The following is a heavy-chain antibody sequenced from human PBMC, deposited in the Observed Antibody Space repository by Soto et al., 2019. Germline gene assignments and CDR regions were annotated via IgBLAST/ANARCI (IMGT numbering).Heavy chain of an antibody. CDR1: GGTFSNYA. Sequence: QVQLVQSGAEVKKPGSSVKVSCKASGGTFSNYAISWVRQAPGQGLEWMGGIIPVSGTANNAQKFQGRVTMTAGESTSTSYTELRSLRSADTAAYYSARSQGSSTSLEIYYYYYYGIDVWGQGTALTVSS. CDR3: ARSQGSSTSLEIYYYYYYGIDV. D-gene: IGHD2-2*01. J-gene: IGHJ6*02. CDR2: IIPVSGTA. V-gene: IGHV1-69*01.